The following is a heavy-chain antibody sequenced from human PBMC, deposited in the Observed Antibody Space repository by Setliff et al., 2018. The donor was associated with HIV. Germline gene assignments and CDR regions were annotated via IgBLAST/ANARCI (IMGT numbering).Heavy chain of an antibody. D-gene: IGHD2-21*02. CDR2: IYHSGST. CDR3: ARHDGTYCGGDCYLLGYFDL. V-gene: IGHV4-38-2*01. J-gene: IGHJ2*01. CDR1: AYSISGGYY. Sequence: SETLSLTCAVSAYSISGGYYWGWIRQPPGKGLEWIGSIYHSGSTYYNPSLKSRVTLSVDTSKNQFSLKLSSVTAADTAGYYCARHDGTYCGGDCYLLGYFDLWGRGTLVTVSS.